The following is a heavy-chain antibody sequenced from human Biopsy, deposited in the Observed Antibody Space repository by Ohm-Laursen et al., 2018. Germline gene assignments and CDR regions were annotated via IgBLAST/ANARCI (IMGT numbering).Heavy chain of an antibody. J-gene: IGHJ1*01. CDR2: NIPILGTG. CDR3: ATKLTGYFHH. D-gene: IGHD3-9*01. Sequence: VKVSCKAPGGTSTNYGVNWVRQAPGQGLEWLGGNIPILGTGNYAQKFQERVTVAADTTTSTATMELRSLRSDDTAVNYCATKLTGYFHHWGQGTLVIVSS. V-gene: IGHV1-69*06. CDR1: GGTSTNYG.